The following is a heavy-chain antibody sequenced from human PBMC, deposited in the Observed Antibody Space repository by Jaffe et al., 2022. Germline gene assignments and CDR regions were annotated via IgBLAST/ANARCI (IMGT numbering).Heavy chain of an antibody. Sequence: EVQLLESGGGLVQPGGSLRLSCAASGFTFSNYVMHWVRQAPGKGLEWVSGISHNSDTTIYADTVKGRFTISRDNSKNTLFLQMNSLRAEDTAVYYCARRTVSASFDYWGQGTLVTVSS. CDR3: ARRTVSASFDY. CDR1: GFTFSNYV. D-gene: IGHD6-19*01. CDR2: ISHNSDTT. J-gene: IGHJ4*02. V-gene: IGHV3-23*01.